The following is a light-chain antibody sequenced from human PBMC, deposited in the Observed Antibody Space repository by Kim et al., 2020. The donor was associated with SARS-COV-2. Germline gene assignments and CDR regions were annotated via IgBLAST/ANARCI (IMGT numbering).Light chain of an antibody. CDR2: YDS. CDR1: NIGSKS. V-gene: IGLV3-21*04. Sequence: APGKTARITCGGNNIGSKSVHWYQQKPGQAPVLVIYYDSDRPSGIPERFSGSNSGNTATLTISRVEAGDVADYYCQVWDSSSDHRVFGGGTKLTVL. J-gene: IGLJ3*02. CDR3: QVWDSSSDHRV.